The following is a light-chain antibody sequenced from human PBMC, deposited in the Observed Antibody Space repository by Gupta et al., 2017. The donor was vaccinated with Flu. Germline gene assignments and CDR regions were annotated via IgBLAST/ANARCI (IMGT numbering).Light chain of an antibody. CDR3: CSYAGTHMPYV. CDR1: SSDIGHYNF. J-gene: IGLJ1*01. Sequence: QPALTQPPTASGSPGQAFNSVHTGTSSDIGHYNFVSWYQQHPGEAPKLVISEVTKRPSGVPDRFSGSKSGITASLTVSGLQAEDEADYYCCSYAGTHMPYVFGTGTRVTVL. V-gene: IGLV2-8*01. CDR2: EVT.